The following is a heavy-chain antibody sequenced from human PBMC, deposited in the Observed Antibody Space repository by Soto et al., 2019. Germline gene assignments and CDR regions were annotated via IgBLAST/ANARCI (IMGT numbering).Heavy chain of an antibody. CDR3: TRGEVRTTFRH. J-gene: IGHJ4*02. V-gene: IGHV4-34*01. Sequence: SETLSLTCAVYGGSFSGYYWTWIRQPPGTGLEWIGEINHSGSTNYNPSLKSRVTISVDTSKNQFSLKLTSVTAADTAVYYCTRGEVRTTFRHWGQGTLVTVSS. CDR1: GGSFSGYY. CDR2: INHSGST. D-gene: IGHD1-1*01.